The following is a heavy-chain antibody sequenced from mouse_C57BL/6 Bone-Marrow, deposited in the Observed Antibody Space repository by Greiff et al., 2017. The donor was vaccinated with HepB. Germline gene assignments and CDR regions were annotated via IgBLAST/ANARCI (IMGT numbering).Heavy chain of an antibody. Sequence: EVKLQESGAELVRPGASVKLSCTASGFNIKDDYMHWVKQRPEQGLEWIGWIDPENGDTEYASKFQGKATITADTSSNTAYLQLSSLTSEDTAVYYCTTYGYSYYAMDYWGQGASVTVSS. D-gene: IGHD2-2*01. CDR1: GFNIKDDY. J-gene: IGHJ4*01. CDR2: IDPENGDT. V-gene: IGHV14-4*01. CDR3: TTYGYSYYAMDY.